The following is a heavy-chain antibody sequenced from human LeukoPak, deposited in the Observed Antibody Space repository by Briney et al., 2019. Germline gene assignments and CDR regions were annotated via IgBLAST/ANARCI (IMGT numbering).Heavy chain of an antibody. CDR2: IHTSGST. D-gene: IGHD3-22*01. V-gene: IGHV4-4*07. CDR1: GGSISSYY. CDR3: ARALETYYYDSSGSVYYYGMDV. Sequence: SETLSLTCTVSGGSISSYYWSWIRQPAGKGLEWIGRIHTSGSTNYNPSLKSRVTMSVDTSKNQFSLKLSSVTAADTAVYYCARALETYYYDSSGSVYYYGMDVWGQGTTVTVSS. J-gene: IGHJ6*02.